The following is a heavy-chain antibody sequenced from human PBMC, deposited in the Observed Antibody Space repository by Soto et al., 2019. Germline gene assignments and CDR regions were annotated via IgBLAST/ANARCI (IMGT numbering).Heavy chain of an antibody. CDR2: ISSSSSYI. CDR3: ARDEMVAAIGSDY. V-gene: IGHV3-21*01. J-gene: IGHJ4*01. Sequence: EVQRVESGGGLVKPGGSLRLSCAASGFTFSSYSMNWVRQAPGKGLEWVSSISSSSSYIYYADSVKGRFTISRDNAKNSLYLQRNSLRAEDTAVYYCARDEMVAAIGSDYWGQGTLVTVSS. D-gene: IGHD2-15*01. CDR1: GFTFSSYS.